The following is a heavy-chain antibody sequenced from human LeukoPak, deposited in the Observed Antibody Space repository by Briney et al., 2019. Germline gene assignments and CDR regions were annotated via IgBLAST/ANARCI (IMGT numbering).Heavy chain of an antibody. J-gene: IGHJ6*03. V-gene: IGHV3-21*01. CDR2: ISSSSSYI. Sequence: PGGSLRLSCAASGFTFSSYSMNWVRQAPGKGLEWVSSISSSSSYIYYADSVKGRFTISRDNAKNSLYLQMNSLRAEDTAVYYCARDPGLWSGYLVYYYYMDVWGKGTTVTISS. CDR3: ARDPGLWSGYLVYYYYMDV. D-gene: IGHD3-3*01. CDR1: GFTFSSYS.